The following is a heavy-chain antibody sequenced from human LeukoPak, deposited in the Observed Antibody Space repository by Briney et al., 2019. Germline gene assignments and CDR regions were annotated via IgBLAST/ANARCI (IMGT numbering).Heavy chain of an antibody. V-gene: IGHV3-48*02. J-gene: IGHJ5*02. CDR1: GYTFRRDR. CDR2: ITSSSSTI. CDR3: ARREAAAGSHRFDP. D-gene: IGHD6-13*01. Sequence: RGSLRHSYAETGYTFRRDRVNWVCQAPGKGLECISFITSSSSTIYYADSVKGRFTISRDNAKNSLYLQMNSLRDEDTAVYYCARREAAAGSHRFDPWGQGTLVTVSS.